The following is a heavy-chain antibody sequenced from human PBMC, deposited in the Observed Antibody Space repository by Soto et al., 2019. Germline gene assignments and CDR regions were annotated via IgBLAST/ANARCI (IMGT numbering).Heavy chain of an antibody. J-gene: IGHJ6*02. CDR2: ISTYNGDT. D-gene: IGHD6-6*01. V-gene: IGHV1-18*01. CDR3: TRDSTSTLYGMDV. Sequence: HVELVQSGAEVKKPGASVKVSCKASGYTFSSFGISWVRQAPGQGLEWMAWISTYNGDTNYAQKPQGRVTMTPDTXTTTAYMELRGLRSDDTAMYYCTRDSTSTLYGMDVWGQGTTVTVSS. CDR1: GYTFSSFG.